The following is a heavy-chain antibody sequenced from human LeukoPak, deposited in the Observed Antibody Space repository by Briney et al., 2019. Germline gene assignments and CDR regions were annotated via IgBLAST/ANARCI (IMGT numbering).Heavy chain of an antibody. D-gene: IGHD4-23*01. CDR2: IIPIFGTA. V-gene: IGHV1-69*13. Sequence: APVKVSCKASGGTFSSYAISWVRQAPGQGLEWMGGIIPIFGTANYAQKSQGRVTITADESTSTAYMELSSLRSEDTAVYYCASYYGGKRYFQHWGQGTLVTVSS. CDR1: GGTFSSYA. CDR3: ASYYGGKRYFQH. J-gene: IGHJ1*01.